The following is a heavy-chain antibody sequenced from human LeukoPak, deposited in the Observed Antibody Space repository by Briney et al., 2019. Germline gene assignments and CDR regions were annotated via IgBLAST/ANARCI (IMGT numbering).Heavy chain of an antibody. V-gene: IGHV3-48*03. J-gene: IGHJ6*03. CDR3: AKSTTVTSRYYYMDV. Sequence: GGSLRLSCAASGFTFSSYEMNWVRQPPGKGLEWVSYISSSGSTIYYAASLKGRFTISRDNAKNSLYLQMNSLRAEDTAVYYCAKSTTVTSRYYYMDVWGKGTTVTVSS. CDR1: GFTFSSYE. CDR2: ISSSGSTI. D-gene: IGHD4-11*01.